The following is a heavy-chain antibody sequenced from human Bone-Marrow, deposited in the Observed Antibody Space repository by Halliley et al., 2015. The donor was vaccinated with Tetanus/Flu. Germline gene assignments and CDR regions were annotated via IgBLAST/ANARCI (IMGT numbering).Heavy chain of an antibody. D-gene: IGHD6-19*01. CDR2: ISGTSRYI. Sequence: SSISGTSRYIYYGDSVRGRFTISRDNAKNSLYLHMNSLRAGDTAVYYCATSAQRVGSGWGREFDIWGQGTMVTVSS. CDR3: ATSAQRVGSGWGREFDI. J-gene: IGHJ3*02. V-gene: IGHV3-21*01.